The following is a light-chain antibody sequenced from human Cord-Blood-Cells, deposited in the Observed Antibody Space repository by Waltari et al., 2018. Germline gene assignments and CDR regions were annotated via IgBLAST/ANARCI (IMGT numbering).Light chain of an antibody. CDR1: QSVSSSY. CDR3: QQYGSSPPIT. Sequence: EIVFTQSPGTLSLSPGERATLSCRASQSVSSSYLTWYQQKPGQAHRLLIYGASSRATGMPDRFSGSGSGTDFTLTISRLEPEDFAVYYCQQYGSSPPITFGQGTRLEIK. J-gene: IGKJ5*01. CDR2: GAS. V-gene: IGKV3-20*01.